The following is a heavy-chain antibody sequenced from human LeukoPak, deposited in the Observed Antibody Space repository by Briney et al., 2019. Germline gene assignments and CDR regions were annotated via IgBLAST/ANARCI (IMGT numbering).Heavy chain of an antibody. D-gene: IGHD3-22*01. V-gene: IGHV4-59*01. Sequence: SETLSLTCTVSGGSISSYYWSWIRQPPGKGLEWVGYIYCSGSTNYNPSLKSRVTISVDTSKNQFSLKLSSVTAADTAVYYCARGSASSGSYHWFDPWGQGTLVTVSS. CDR1: GGSISSYY. J-gene: IGHJ5*02. CDR3: ARGSASSGSYHWFDP. CDR2: IYCSGST.